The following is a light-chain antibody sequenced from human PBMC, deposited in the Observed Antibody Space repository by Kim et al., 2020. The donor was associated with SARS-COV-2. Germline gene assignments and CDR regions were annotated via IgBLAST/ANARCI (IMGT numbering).Light chain of an antibody. J-gene: IGKJ1*01. CDR1: QSVTSRS. Sequence: EIVLTQSPGTLSLSPGERATLSCRASQSVTSRSLAWYQQRPGQAPRLLIFGASSRAAGIPDRFSGSGSGTDFTLTISRLGPEDFAVYYCQQYVSPPSTFGQGTKVDIK. V-gene: IGKV3-20*01. CDR3: QQYVSPPST. CDR2: GAS.